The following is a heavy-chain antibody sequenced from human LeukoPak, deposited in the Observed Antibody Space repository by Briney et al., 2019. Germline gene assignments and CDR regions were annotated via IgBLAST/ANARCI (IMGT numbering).Heavy chain of an antibody. Sequence: PSETLSLTCTVSGGSISSYYWSWIRQPPGKGLEWIGYIYYSGSTNYNPSLKSRVTISVGTSKNQFSLKLSSVTAADTAVYYCARLAKYSYAPYYFDYWGQGTLVTVSS. J-gene: IGHJ4*02. CDR3: ARLAKYSYAPYYFDY. CDR1: GGSISSYY. V-gene: IGHV4-59*08. D-gene: IGHD5-18*01. CDR2: IYYSGST.